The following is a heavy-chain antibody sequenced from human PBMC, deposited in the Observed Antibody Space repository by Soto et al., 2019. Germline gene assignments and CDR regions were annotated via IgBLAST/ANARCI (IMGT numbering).Heavy chain of an antibody. V-gene: IGHV4-31*03. J-gene: IGHJ4*02. D-gene: IGHD1-7*01. CDR1: GGSSIDGGYY. CDR2: IYYSGST. CDR3: ARVPETTFLNYFDY. Sequence: SETLSLTCTVSGGSSIDGGYYWSWISQHPGKGLEWIGYIYYSGSTYYNPSLKSRVTISVDTSKNQFSLKLSSVTAADTAVYYCARVPETTFLNYFDYRGQGTLVTLSS.